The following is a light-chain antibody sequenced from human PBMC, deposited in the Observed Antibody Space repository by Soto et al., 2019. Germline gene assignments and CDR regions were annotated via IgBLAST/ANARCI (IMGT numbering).Light chain of an antibody. Sequence: QPVLTQPASVSGSPGQSITISCTGTSSDVGDYNYVSWYQHHPGKVPKLMIYEVSNRPSGVSNRFSGSKSGNTASLTISGLQAEDEADYYCSSYTTSSTWVFGGGTKLTVL. CDR3: SSYTTSSTWV. J-gene: IGLJ3*02. V-gene: IGLV2-14*01. CDR1: SSDVGDYNY. CDR2: EVS.